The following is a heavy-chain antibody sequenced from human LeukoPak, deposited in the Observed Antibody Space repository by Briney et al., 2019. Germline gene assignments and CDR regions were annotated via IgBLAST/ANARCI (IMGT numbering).Heavy chain of an antibody. V-gene: IGHV4-34*01. Sequence: SETLSLTCAVYGGSFSGYYWSWIRQPPGKGLEWIGEINHSGSTNYNPSLKSRVTISVDTSKNQFSLKLSSVTAADTAVYYCARVLVGATTGGIYYWGQGTLVTVSS. CDR1: GGSFSGYY. CDR2: INHSGST. J-gene: IGHJ4*02. D-gene: IGHD1-26*01. CDR3: ARVLVGATTGGIYY.